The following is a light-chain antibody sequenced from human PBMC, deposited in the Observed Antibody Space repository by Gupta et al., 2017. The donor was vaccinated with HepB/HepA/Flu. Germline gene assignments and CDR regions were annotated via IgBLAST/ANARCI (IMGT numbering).Light chain of an antibody. CDR3: QQRCNWPPT. CDR1: QSVSRY. Sequence: EIVLTQSPVTLSLSPGERATLSCRASQSVSRYLAWYQQKPGQAPRLLIYDASNRATGIPTRFSGSGSGTEFTLTISSLEPEDFAVYYCQQRCNWPPTFGGGTRVEIK. J-gene: IGKJ4*01. V-gene: IGKV3-11*01. CDR2: DAS.